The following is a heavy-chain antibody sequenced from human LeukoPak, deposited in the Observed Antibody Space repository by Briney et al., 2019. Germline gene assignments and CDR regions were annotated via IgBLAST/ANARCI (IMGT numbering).Heavy chain of an antibody. V-gene: IGHV3-66*01. CDR2: IYSGGST. D-gene: IGHD5-12*01. J-gene: IGHJ4*02. CDR3: TRSYSGVLAHFDY. Sequence: ERSLRLSCAASGFNVSSNFMSWVRQAPGRGLEWVSFIYSGGSTSYTDSVKGRFTISRDTSKNTLYLQMNSLRVEDTAVYYCTRSYSGVLAHFDYWGQGTLVTVSS. CDR1: GFNVSSNF.